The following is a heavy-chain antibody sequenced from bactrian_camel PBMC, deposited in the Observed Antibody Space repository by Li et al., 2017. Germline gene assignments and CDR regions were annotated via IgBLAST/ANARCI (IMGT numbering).Heavy chain of an antibody. Sequence: QVQLVESGGGSVQAGGSLTLSCAAGRYTYKRNCMGWFRQRPGKDREGVAVLWIGGATTTYADSMKGRFTISQDNSKNTAYLQMNSLKSEDTAMYICAARPGSCYGLVEGYFGFWGQGTQVTV. D-gene: IGHD3*01. J-gene: IGHJ6*01. V-gene: IGHV3S1*01. CDR1: RYTYKRNC. CDR2: LWIGGATT. CDR3: AARPGSCYGLVEGYFGF.